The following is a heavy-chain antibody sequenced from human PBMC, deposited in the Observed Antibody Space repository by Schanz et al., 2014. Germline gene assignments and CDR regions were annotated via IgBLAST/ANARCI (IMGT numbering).Heavy chain of an antibody. CDR2: INVGNGNM. CDR1: GYTFTIYS. Sequence: QVQLVQSGAEVKKPGASVKVSCKASGYTFTIYSIHWVRQAPGQGLEWMGWINVGNGNMKYSQKFQGRVTITRDTSANTAYMKLTSLRSEDTAVYFCARDLAVDTGYVVHYYCCGMDVWGQGTTVTVSS. CDR3: ARDLAVDTGYVVHYYCCGMDV. D-gene: IGHD5-12*01. J-gene: IGHJ6*02. V-gene: IGHV1-3*01.